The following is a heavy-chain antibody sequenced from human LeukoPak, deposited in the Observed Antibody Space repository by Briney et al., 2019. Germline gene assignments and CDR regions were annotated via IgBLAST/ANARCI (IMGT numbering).Heavy chain of an antibody. D-gene: IGHD1-26*01. CDR3: ARGRGGSYYSWFDP. Sequence: SETLSLTCAVYGGSFSGYYWSWIRQPPGKGLEWIGEINHSGSTNYNPSLKSRVTILVDTSKNQFSLKLSSVTAADTAVYYCARGRGGSYYSWFDPWGQGTLVTVSS. CDR2: INHSGST. CDR1: GGSFSGYY. J-gene: IGHJ5*02. V-gene: IGHV4-34*01.